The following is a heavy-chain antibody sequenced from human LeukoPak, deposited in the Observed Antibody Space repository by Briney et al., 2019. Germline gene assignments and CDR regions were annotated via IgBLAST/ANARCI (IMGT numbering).Heavy chain of an antibody. D-gene: IGHD3-10*01. CDR2: IYSGGGT. J-gene: IGHJ6*03. CDR3: AREVQGYGSGKNPYYYYMDV. Sequence: GGSLRLSCAASGFTVSSNYMSWVRQAPGKGLEWVSVIYSGGGTYYADSVKGRFTISRDNSKNTLYLQMNSLRAEDTAVYYCAREVQGYGSGKNPYYYYMDVWGKGTTVTISS. V-gene: IGHV3-53*01. CDR1: GFTVSSNY.